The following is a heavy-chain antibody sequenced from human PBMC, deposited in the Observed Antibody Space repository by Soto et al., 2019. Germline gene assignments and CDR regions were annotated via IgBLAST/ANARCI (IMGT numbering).Heavy chain of an antibody. J-gene: IGHJ5*02. CDR1: GGSISSFY. V-gene: IGHV4-59*01. CDR3: AKEFCDPNGCYGRWLDP. CDR2: VFYSGST. D-gene: IGHD2-15*01. Sequence: VQLQESGPGLAKPSETLSLTCTVSGGSISSFYWSWIRQPPGKGLEWIGNVFYSGSTIYNPSLKSRVTISVDTSKNQFSLKLSSVTAAGTAVYYCAKEFCDPNGCYGRWLDPWGQGTLVTVSS.